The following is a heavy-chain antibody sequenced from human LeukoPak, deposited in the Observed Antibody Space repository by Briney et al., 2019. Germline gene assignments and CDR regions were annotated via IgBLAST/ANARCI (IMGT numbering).Heavy chain of an antibody. CDR1: GXTFSTYG. CDR2: VWSDGNGK. V-gene: IGHV3-33*01. CDR3: VSVLTVTFDS. D-gene: IGHD4-17*01. Sequence: GRSLRLSCAASGXTFSTYGMHWVRQAPGKGLEWVALVWSDGNGKFYADSVKGRFTISRDNSKNTVYLQMNSLRAEDTAVYYCVSVLTVTFDSWGQGTLVTVSS. J-gene: IGHJ4*02.